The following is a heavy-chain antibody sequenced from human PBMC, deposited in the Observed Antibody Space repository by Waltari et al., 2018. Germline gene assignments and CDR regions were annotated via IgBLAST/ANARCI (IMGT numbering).Heavy chain of an antibody. CDR3: ARAPVAGSWYFDL. D-gene: IGHD6-19*01. V-gene: IGHV3-23*01. Sequence: EVHLLESGGDLVQPGGSLRLSCAASGFTFNSYAMSWVRQAPGKGLEWVSTISGTGGNTSYADSGEGRFTISRDNSKNTLYLQMNSLRAGDTAVYYCARAPVAGSWYFDLWGRGTLVTVSS. J-gene: IGHJ2*01. CDR2: ISGTGGNT. CDR1: GFTFNSYA.